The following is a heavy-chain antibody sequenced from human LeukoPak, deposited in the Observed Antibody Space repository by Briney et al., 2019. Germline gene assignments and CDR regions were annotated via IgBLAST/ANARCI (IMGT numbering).Heavy chain of an antibody. CDR1: GGSISSSSYY. CDR3: ARDPVGGSTIFDY. CDR2: IYYSGST. J-gene: IGHJ4*02. V-gene: IGHV4-39*02. Sequence: SETLSLTCTVSGGSISSSSYYWGWIRQPPGKGLEWIGSIYYSGSTYYNPSLKSRVTISVDTSKNQFSLQLSSVTPEDTAVYYCARDPVGGSTIFDYWGQGTLVTVSS. D-gene: IGHD1-26*01.